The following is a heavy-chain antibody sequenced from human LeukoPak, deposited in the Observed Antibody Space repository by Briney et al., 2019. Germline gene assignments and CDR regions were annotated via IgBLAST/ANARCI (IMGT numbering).Heavy chain of an antibody. CDR2: INHSGST. J-gene: IGHJ6*02. D-gene: IGHD3-3*01. Sequence: SETLSLTCAVYGGSFSGYHWSWIRQPPGKGLEWIGEINHSGSTNYNPSLKSRVTISVDTSKNQFSLKLSSVTAADTAVYYCARGLAIFGVVIRDYYYYGMDVWGQGTTVTVSS. CDR1: GGSFSGYH. V-gene: IGHV4-34*01. CDR3: ARGLAIFGVVIRDYYYYGMDV.